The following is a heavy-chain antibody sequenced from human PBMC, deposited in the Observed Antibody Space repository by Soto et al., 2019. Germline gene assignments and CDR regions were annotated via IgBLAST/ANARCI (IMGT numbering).Heavy chain of an antibody. CDR1: GFTLSDHY. CDR2: TRDKARSYTT. J-gene: IGHJ4*02. Sequence: PGGSLRLSCAASGFTLSDHYMDWVRQAPGKGLEWVGRTRDKARSYTTEFAASVKDRFTISRDDSKNSLYLQMNSLKSEDTAVYYCARLSRNGGGYYYYDYWGQGTQVTVSS. D-gene: IGHD3-3*01. CDR3: ARLSRNGGGYYYYDY. V-gene: IGHV3-72*01.